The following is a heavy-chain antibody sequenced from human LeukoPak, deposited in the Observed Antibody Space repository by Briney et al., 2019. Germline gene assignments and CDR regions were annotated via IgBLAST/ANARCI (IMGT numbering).Heavy chain of an antibody. D-gene: IGHD6-13*01. CDR2: INPNSGGT. Sequence: ASVKVSCKPSGYFFTGYYMHWVRQAPGQGVECMGWINPNSGGTNYAQKFQGRVTITRATSISTAYMELSRLRSDDTAVYCCARDKRHSSSWYYYYYYMDVWGKGTTVTVSS. CDR3: ARDKRHSSSWYYYYYYMDV. J-gene: IGHJ6*03. CDR1: GYFFTGYY. V-gene: IGHV1-2*02.